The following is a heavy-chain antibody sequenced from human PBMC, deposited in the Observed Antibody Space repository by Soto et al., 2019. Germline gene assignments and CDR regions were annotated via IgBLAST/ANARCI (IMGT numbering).Heavy chain of an antibody. CDR2: ISGSGGST. CDR3: AKGVGFGSSGHFDY. J-gene: IGHJ4*02. D-gene: IGHD3-22*01. Sequence: PGGALRLSCAASGFPFSNYALTWVRQAPGKGLEWVSAISGSGGSTYYADSVKGRFSISRDNSKNTVYLQMNSLRAEDTAVYYCAKGVGFGSSGHFDYWGQGTQVTVYS. V-gene: IGHV3-23*01. CDR1: GFPFSNYA.